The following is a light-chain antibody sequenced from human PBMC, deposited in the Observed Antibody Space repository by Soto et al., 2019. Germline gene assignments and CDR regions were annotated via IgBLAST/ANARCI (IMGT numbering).Light chain of an antibody. Sequence: EIVLTQSPATLSSFPGDRVTLSCRASQYINTRLAWYQHRPGQAPSLLIYQTSISAAGIPARFSASGSGTDFTLTISDVQPEDFALYYCHQRQSWPRTFGQGTKVDI. CDR1: QYINTR. CDR3: HQRQSWPRT. V-gene: IGKV3-11*01. J-gene: IGKJ1*01. CDR2: QTS.